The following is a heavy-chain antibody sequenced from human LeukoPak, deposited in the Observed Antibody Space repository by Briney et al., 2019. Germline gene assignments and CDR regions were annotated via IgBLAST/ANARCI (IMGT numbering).Heavy chain of an antibody. V-gene: IGHV3-23*01. CDR2: ILGGGNT. Sequence: PGGSLRLSCAASGVTFTTYAMNWVRQAPGQGLGLVSAILGGGNTYYADSVKGRFTISRDTSTNTLYPQMNSLRGEDTAVYYCAKDREPDSGWNFDYWGQGTLVSVSS. D-gene: IGHD6-19*01. CDR1: GVTFTTYA. CDR3: AKDREPDSGWNFDY. J-gene: IGHJ4*02.